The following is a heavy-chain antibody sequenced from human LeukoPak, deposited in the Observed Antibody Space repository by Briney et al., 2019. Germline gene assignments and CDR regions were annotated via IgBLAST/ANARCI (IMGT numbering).Heavy chain of an antibody. V-gene: IGHV3-74*01. Sequence: TGGSLRLSCAASGNYWMHWVRQAPGKGLVWVSHINSDGSWTSYADSVKGRFTISRDDAKNSLFLQMNSLRADDTAVYYCARGDHEYWGQGTLVTVSS. CDR3: ARGDHEY. J-gene: IGHJ4*02. CDR2: INSDGSWT. CDR1: GNYW.